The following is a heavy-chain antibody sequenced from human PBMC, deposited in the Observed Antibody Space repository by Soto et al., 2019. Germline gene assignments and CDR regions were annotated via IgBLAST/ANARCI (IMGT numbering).Heavy chain of an antibody. CDR2: ISGSGTST. Sequence: GGSLRLSCAASGFSFSSCEMSWVRQAPGKGLEWVSYISGSGTSTQYSDSVKGRFTISRDNAKNSLHLQMNSLGAEDTAVYYCASKIVTPGYHSSDYWGQGTMVTVSS. V-gene: IGHV3-48*03. CDR3: ASKIVTPGYHSSDY. J-gene: IGHJ4*02. CDR1: GFSFSSCE. D-gene: IGHD3-9*01.